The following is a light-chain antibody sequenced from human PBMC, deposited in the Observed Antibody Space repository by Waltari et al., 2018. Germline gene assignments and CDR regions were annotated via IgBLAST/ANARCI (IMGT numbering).Light chain of an antibody. CDR2: GAS. CDR3: LQYNKWPALT. J-gene: IGKJ4*01. Sequence: IVMTQSPATLSLSQGDRAALSCRASQNISTNLAWYQQKPGQAPRLLIYGASTRATGVPGRFSGSGSGIEFTLTVSSLQPEDFAVYYCLQYNKWPALTFGGGTKVEIK. V-gene: IGKV3-15*01. CDR1: QNISTN.